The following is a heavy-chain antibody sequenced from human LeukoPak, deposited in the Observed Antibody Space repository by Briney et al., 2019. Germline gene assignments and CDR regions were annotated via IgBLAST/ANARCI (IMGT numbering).Heavy chain of an antibody. CDR3: ARGTRFLEWLFSEFDY. Sequence: GGSLRLSCAASGFAFSSYSMNWVRQAPGKGLEWVSYISSSSSTIYYADSVKGRFTISRDNAKNSLYLQMNSLRAEDTAVYYCARGTRFLEWLFSEFDYWGQGTLVTVSS. CDR1: GFAFSSYS. CDR2: ISSSSSTI. V-gene: IGHV3-48*01. D-gene: IGHD3-3*01. J-gene: IGHJ4*02.